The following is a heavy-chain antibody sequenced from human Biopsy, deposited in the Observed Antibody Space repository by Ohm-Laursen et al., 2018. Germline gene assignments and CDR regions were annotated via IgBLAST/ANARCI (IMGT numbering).Heavy chain of an antibody. CDR1: GSTFNDYF. D-gene: IGHD1-26*01. V-gene: IGHV1-2*02. CDR3: ARGGLNYWYFDL. Sequence: ASVKVSCKASGSTFNDYFIHWVRQSPGQGLEWMGWVGPNSGATNYAQKFQGRVTMTGDTSISTAYMELNRLRSDDTAVYYCARGGLNYWYFDLWGRGTLATASS. CDR2: VGPNSGAT. J-gene: IGHJ2*01.